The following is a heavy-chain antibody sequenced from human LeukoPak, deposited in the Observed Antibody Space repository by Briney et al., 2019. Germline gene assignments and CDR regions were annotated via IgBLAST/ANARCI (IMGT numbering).Heavy chain of an antibody. D-gene: IGHD3-9*01. CDR2: IYTSGST. J-gene: IGHJ4*02. V-gene: IGHV4-4*09. Sequence: SETLSLTCTVSGGSISSYYWSWIQQPPGKGLEWIGYIYTSGSTNYNPSLKSRVTISVDTSKNQFSLKLSSVTAADTAVYYCARHTIAGLPVGWGQGTLVTVSS. CDR1: GGSISSYY. CDR3: ARHTIAGLPVG.